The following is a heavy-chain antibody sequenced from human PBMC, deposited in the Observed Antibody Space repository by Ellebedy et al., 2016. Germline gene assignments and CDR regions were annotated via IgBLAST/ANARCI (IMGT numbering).Heavy chain of an antibody. CDR1: GYTFTGYY. V-gene: IGHV1-2*02. D-gene: IGHD3-3*01. CDR3: ARDKEWLFPYYYYYYMDV. CDR2: INPNSGGT. Sequence: ASVKVSCXASGYTFTGYYMHWVRQAPGQGLEWMGWINPNSGGTNYAQKFQGRVTMTRDTSISTAYMELSRLRSDDTAVYYCARDKEWLFPYYYYYYMDVWGKGTTVTVSS. J-gene: IGHJ6*03.